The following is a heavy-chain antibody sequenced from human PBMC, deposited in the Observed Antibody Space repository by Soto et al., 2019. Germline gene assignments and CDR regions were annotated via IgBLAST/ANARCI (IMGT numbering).Heavy chain of an antibody. Sequence: PGGSLRLSCAASGFTFSNYAMSWVRQAPGKGLEWVSAISASVGSTYYTDSVKDRFTISRDNSKNTLYLQMNSPRAEDTAVYYCAKGGQSYDYWGQGTLVTVYS. CDR2: ISASVGST. J-gene: IGHJ4*02. V-gene: IGHV3-23*01. D-gene: IGHD3-10*01. CDR1: GFTFSNYA. CDR3: AKGGQSYDY.